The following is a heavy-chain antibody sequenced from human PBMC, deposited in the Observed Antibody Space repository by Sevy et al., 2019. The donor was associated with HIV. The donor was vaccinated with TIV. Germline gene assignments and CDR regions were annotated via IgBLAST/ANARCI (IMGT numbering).Heavy chain of an antibody. CDR1: GFTFNSYW. CDR3: AREGSSCDTYYNHYGMDV. CDR2: INQDGSEK. J-gene: IGHJ6*02. V-gene: IGHV3-7*01. D-gene: IGHD6-19*01. Sequence: GGSLRLSCSTSGFTFNSYWLTWVRQAPGKGLEWVANINQDGSEKNYVDSVKGRFTISRDNAQKSVFLQMRALRAADTGVYYGAREGSSCDTYYNHYGMDVWGQGTTVTVSS.